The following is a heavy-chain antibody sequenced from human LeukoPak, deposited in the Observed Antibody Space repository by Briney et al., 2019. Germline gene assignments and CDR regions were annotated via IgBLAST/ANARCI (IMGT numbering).Heavy chain of an antibody. CDR3: AREYSSGWFDY. CDR2: IGTAGDT. J-gene: IGHJ4*02. CDR1: GGSISSSSYY. D-gene: IGHD6-19*01. V-gene: IGHV3-13*01. Sequence: ETLSLTCTVSGGSISSSSYYWGWIRQPPGKGLEWVSAIGTAGDTYYPGSVKGRFTISRENAKNSLYLQMNSLRAGDTAVYYCAREYSSGWFDYWGQGTLVTVSS.